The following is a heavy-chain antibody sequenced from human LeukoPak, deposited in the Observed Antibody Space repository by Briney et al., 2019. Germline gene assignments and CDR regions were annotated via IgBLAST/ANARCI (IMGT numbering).Heavy chain of an antibody. CDR1: GYTFTDYY. CDR3: ARVSRDGYNHNYYYYYYMDV. J-gene: IGHJ6*03. D-gene: IGHD5-24*01. CDR2: INPNNGGT. Sequence: ASVKVSCKTSGYTFTDYYMHWVRQAPGQGLEWMGRINPNNGGTNYAQKFQGRVTMTRDTSITTAYMELSRLRFDDTAVYYCARVSRDGYNHNYYYYYYMDVWGKGTTVTVSS. V-gene: IGHV1-2*06.